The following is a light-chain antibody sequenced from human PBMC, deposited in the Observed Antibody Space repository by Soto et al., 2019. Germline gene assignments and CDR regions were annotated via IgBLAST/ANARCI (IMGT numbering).Light chain of an antibody. CDR1: QTINSW. Sequence: DIQMTQSPSTLAASVGDRVTINCRASQTINSWLAWYQQKPGKAPKLLIYGAASLESGVHSRFSGSGTGTEFTLTIKALQSDDSATYYGQQYSAYCRTFGQGTKVEIK. CDR3: QQYSAYCRT. J-gene: IGKJ1*01. CDR2: GAA. V-gene: IGKV1-5*03.